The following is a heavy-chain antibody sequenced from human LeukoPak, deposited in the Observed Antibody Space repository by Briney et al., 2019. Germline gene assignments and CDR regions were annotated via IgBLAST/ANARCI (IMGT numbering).Heavy chain of an antibody. V-gene: IGHV3-66*01. D-gene: IGHD3-22*01. J-gene: IGHJ4*02. CDR2: IYSGGST. Sequence: GGSLRLSCAASGFTFSSYWMSWVRQAPGKGLEWVSVIYSGGSTYYADSVKGRFTIFRDNSKNTLYLQMNSLRAEDTAVYYCARDMGYDSSGYRKDYWGQGTLVTVSS. CDR1: GFTFSSYW. CDR3: ARDMGYDSSGYRKDY.